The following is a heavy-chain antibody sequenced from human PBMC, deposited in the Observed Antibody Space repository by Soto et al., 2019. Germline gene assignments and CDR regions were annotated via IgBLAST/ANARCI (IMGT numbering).Heavy chain of an antibody. Sequence: EVQLVESGGGLVKPGGSLRLSCAASGFSFSTYNMNWVRQAPGKGLEWVSSIDASSTHIYYADSVKGRFTISRDNGKSSLYLQMDSLRDEDTALYYCVRKQYDLLVDPWCQGTLVTDSS. CDR2: IDASSTHI. CDR3: VRKQYDLLVDP. J-gene: IGHJ5*02. CDR1: GFSFSTYN. V-gene: IGHV3-21*01. D-gene: IGHD3-16*01.